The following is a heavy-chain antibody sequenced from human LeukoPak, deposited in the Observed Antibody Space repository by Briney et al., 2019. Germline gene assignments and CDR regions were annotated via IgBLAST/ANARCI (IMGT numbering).Heavy chain of an antibody. CDR1: GFTFSNSW. D-gene: IGHD6-19*01. V-gene: IGHV3-7*01. CDR2: IKEDGSVK. CDR3: ARDRGYNSLDY. Sequence: GGSLRLSCAASGFTFSNSWITWVRQAPGKGLEWVANIKEDGSVKNYVDSARGRFTTSRDNAKNSVYLQMTSLRVEDTAVYYCARDRGYNSLDYWGQGTLVTVPS. J-gene: IGHJ4*02.